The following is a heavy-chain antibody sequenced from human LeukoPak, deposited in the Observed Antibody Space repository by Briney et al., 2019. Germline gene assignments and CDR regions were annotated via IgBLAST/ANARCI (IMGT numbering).Heavy chain of an antibody. CDR3: ARAPNYGGRVNSLDS. V-gene: IGHV3-7*04. CDR1: GFTFSGHW. Sequence: GGSLRLSCAASGFTFSGHWMTWVRQAPGKGLEWVASIKQGGSEKYYADSVKGRFTVSRDNAKNSLYLQMNSLSAGDTAVYYFARAPNYGGRVNSLDSGGRGTKVTVSS. J-gene: IGHJ4*02. CDR2: IKQGGSEK. D-gene: IGHD4-23*01.